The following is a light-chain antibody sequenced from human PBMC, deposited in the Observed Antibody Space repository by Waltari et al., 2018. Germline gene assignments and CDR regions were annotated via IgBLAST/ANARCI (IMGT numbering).Light chain of an antibody. V-gene: IGKV1-39*01. J-gene: IGKJ4*01. CDR3: QHSYSPLT. Sequence: DIQMTQSPSSLSASVGDRVTITCRASQSISTYLTWYQQKPGKAPNLLIYAASSLQSGVPSRFSGSGAATDFTLTISSLPPEDFATYYCQHSYSPLTFGGGTKVGSK. CDR2: AAS. CDR1: QSISTY.